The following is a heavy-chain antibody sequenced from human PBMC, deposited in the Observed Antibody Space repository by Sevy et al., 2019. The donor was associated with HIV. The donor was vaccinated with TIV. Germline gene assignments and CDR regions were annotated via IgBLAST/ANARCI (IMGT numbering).Heavy chain of an antibody. CDR2: IYSGGAT. V-gene: IGHV3-53*01. J-gene: IGHJ4*02. D-gene: IGHD6-13*01. Sequence: GGSLRLSCAVSGLTVSSNYMSWVRPAPGKGLEWVSLIYSGGATYYADSVNGRFTISGDDSKNTLYLQMDSLRAEDTAVYYCATGGLDSNWFRSFDYWGRGTLVTVSS. CDR3: ATGGLDSNWFRSFDY. CDR1: GLTVSSNY.